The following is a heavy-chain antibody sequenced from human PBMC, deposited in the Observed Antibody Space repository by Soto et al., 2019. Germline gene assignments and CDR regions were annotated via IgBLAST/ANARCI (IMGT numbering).Heavy chain of an antibody. D-gene: IGHD2-15*01. CDR2: ISGSGGST. CDR3: VKDRWWLDAFYI. V-gene: IGHV3-23*01. J-gene: IGHJ3*02. CDR1: GFTFSSYA. Sequence: GGSLRLSCAASGFTFSSYAMSWVRQAPGKGLEWVSAISGSGGSTYYADSVKGRFTISRDNSKNTLYLQMNSLRAEDTAVYYCVKDRWWLDAFYIWGQGKTVTVSS.